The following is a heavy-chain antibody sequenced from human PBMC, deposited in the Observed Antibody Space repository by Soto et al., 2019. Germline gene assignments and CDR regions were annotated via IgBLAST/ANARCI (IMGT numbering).Heavy chain of an antibody. J-gene: IGHJ4*02. Sequence: GAPAEVSRQACVYTFHIWGVICVRQAPGQGLEWMGWISAYNGNTNYAQKLQGRVTMTTDTSTSTAYMELRSLRSDDTAVYYCARLFGVGFDYWGQGTLVTVSS. CDR1: VYTFHIWG. CDR3: ARLFGVGFDY. V-gene: IGHV1-18*01. D-gene: IGHD3-16*01. CDR2: ISAYNGNT.